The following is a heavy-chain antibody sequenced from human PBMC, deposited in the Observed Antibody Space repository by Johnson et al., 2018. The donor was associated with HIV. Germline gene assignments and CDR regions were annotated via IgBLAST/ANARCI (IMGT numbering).Heavy chain of an antibody. D-gene: IGHD1-26*01. J-gene: IGHJ3*01. Sequence: VQLVESGGRLVQPGGSLRLSCAASGFSFSTYWMHWVRRVPGKGLVWVSRIDTEGSGTTYADSVKGRFTISRDNAKNPVYLQMISLRAEDMAVYYCARSRWADDAFDGWGQGTMVTVSS. CDR3: ARSRWADDAFDG. CDR2: IDTEGSGT. CDR1: GFSFSTYW. V-gene: IGHV3-74*03.